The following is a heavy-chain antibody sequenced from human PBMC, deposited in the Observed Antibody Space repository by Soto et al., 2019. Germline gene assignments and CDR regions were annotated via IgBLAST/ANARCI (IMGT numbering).Heavy chain of an antibody. CDR1: GFSFSNFA. Sequence: GGSLRLSCAASGFSFSNFAMSWVRQAPGTGPEWVSSISGSGDKTYYLDSVKGRFTISRDNSKNTLYLHMNSLGAEDTAVYFCAKDYASTWYWYFDPWGQGTLVTVSS. CDR3: AKDYASTWYWYFDP. V-gene: IGHV3-23*01. CDR2: ISGSGDKT. J-gene: IGHJ5*02. D-gene: IGHD6-13*01.